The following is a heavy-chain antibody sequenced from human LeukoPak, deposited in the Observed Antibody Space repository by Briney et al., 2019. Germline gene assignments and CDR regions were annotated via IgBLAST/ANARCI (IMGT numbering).Heavy chain of an antibody. CDR1: GYTFTSYD. CDR2: MNPNSGNT. V-gene: IGHV1-8*01. Sequence: GALVKVSCKASGYTFTSYDINWVRQATGQGLEWMGWMNPNSGNTGYAQKFQGRVTMTRNTSISTAYMELSSLRSEDTAVYYCARGGSSGYRHYYYGMDVWGQGTTDTVSS. J-gene: IGHJ6*02. D-gene: IGHD3-22*01. CDR3: ARGGSSGYRHYYYGMDV.